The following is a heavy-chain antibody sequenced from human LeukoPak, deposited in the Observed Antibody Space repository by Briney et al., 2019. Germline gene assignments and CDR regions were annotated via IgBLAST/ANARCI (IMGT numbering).Heavy chain of an antibody. J-gene: IGHJ6*03. D-gene: IGHD2-21*02. CDR2: IYSGGTT. CDR3: ARVEGDYYYYYYMDV. V-gene: IGHV3-53*01. CDR1: GFTVNNNY. Sequence: GGSLRLSCAASGFTVNNNYMIWVRQAPGKGLEWVSLIYSGGTTYYADSVKGRFTISRDNSKNTLYLQMNSPRAEDTAVYYCARVEGDYYYYYYMDVWGKGTTVTVSS.